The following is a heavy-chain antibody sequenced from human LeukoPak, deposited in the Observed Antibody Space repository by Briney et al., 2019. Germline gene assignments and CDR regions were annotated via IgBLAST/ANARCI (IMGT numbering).Heavy chain of an antibody. CDR1: GFTFSSYG. CDR3: NTIFGVVKRFDY. J-gene: IGHJ4*02. V-gene: IGHV3-21*01. CDR2: ISSSSTYI. D-gene: IGHD3-3*01. Sequence: GGSLRLSCAASGFTFSSYGMHWVRQAPGKGLEWVSSISSSSTYIYYADSVKGRFTISRDNAKNSLYLQMNSLRAEDTAVYFCNTIFGVVKRFDYWGQGTLVTVSS.